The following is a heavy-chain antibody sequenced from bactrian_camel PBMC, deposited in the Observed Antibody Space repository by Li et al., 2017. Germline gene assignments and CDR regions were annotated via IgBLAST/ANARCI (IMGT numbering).Heavy chain of an antibody. J-gene: IGHJ4*01. CDR1: GYTYNRNC. D-gene: IGHD1*01. Sequence: VQLVESGGGSVQAGGSLRLSCAASGYTYNRNCMAWFRQAPGKEREGVARIATGSGNTYYADSVKGRFTISQDSAKNTVALTINNVEPEDTGVYYCAASRICWNPTFATARYPFWGQGTQVTVS. V-gene: IGHV3S1*01. CDR2: IATGSGNT. CDR3: AASRICWNPTFATARYPF.